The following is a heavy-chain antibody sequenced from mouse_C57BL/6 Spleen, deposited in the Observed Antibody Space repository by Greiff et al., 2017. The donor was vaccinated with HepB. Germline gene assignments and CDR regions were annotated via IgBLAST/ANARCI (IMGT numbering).Heavy chain of an antibody. D-gene: IGHD1-1*01. CDR1: GYTFTSYW. CDR3: AIESYDYDSMDY. Sequence: QVHVKQPGAELVKPGASVKVSCKASGYTFTSYWMHWVKQRPGQGLEWIGRIHPSDSDTNYNQKFKGKATLTVDKSSSTAYMQLSSLTSEDSAVYYCAIESYDYDSMDYWGQGTSVTVSS. J-gene: IGHJ4*01. V-gene: IGHV1-74*01. CDR2: IHPSDSDT.